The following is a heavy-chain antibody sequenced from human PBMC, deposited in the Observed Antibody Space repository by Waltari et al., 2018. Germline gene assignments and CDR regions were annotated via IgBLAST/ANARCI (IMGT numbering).Heavy chain of an antibody. V-gene: IGHV1-69*10. CDR3: ARDQLGSIAAAGTGYY. J-gene: IGHJ4*02. Sequence: QVQLVQSGAEVKKPGSSVKVSCKASGGTFSSYAISWVRQAPGQGLEWMGGIIPILGIANYAQKFQSRVTITADKSTSTAYMELSSLRSEDTAVYYCARDQLGSIAAAGTGYYWGQGTLVTVSS. CDR1: GGTFSSYA. D-gene: IGHD6-13*01. CDR2: IIPILGIA.